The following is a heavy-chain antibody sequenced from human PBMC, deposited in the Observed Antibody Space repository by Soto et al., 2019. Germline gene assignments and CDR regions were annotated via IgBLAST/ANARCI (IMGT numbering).Heavy chain of an antibody. J-gene: IGHJ6*02. CDR3: ARTRYLDV. V-gene: IGHV3-13*01. Sequence: PGGSLRLSCAASGFTFSGYDVNWVRHAAGKDLEWVSAIGTAGDTYYSDSVKGRFTISRENAKNSFYLQMNSLRAEDTAVYYCARTRYLDVWGQGTTLTVSS. CDR2: IGTAGDT. D-gene: IGHD1-20*01. CDR1: GFTFSGYD.